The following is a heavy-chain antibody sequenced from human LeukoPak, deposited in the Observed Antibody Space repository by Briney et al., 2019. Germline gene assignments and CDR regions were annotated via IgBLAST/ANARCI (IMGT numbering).Heavy chain of an antibody. Sequence: GGSLRLSCAGSGFSFSSYGMHWVRQAPGKGLEWMAFIRSDGSNKYYADSVKGRFTISRDNSKNTLYLQMNSLRAEDKAIYYCAIRDGHTDHWGQGTLVTVSS. CDR2: IRSDGSNK. D-gene: IGHD5-24*01. J-gene: IGHJ4*02. CDR3: AIRDGHTDH. CDR1: GFSFSSYG. V-gene: IGHV3-30*02.